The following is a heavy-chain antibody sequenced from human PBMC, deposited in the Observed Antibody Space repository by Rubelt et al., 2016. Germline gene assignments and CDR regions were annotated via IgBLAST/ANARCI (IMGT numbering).Heavy chain of an antibody. CDR2: IRYDGTNK. J-gene: IGHJ4*02. Sequence: FSDYGMHWVRQAPGKGLEWVAFIRYDGTNKYYADSVKGRFTISRDNPKNTLYLQMNSLRAEDMAVYYCATGDRSSSWYPFDYWGQGTLVTVSS. CDR3: ATGDRSSSWYPFDY. CDR1: FSDYG. V-gene: IGHV3-30*02. D-gene: IGHD6-13*01.